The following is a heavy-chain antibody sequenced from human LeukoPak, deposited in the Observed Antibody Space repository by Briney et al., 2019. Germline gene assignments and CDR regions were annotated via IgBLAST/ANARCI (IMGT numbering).Heavy chain of an antibody. CDR2: ISPSGDIT. Sequence: GGSLRLSCAASGFTFSSYGMHWVRQAPGKGLEWVSGISPSGDITYYADSVKGRFTISRDNSKNTLYLEVVSLTAEDTAVYYCAKDDAWLRFGEWSQGTLVTVSS. J-gene: IGHJ4*02. V-gene: IGHV3-23*01. CDR1: GFTFSSYG. D-gene: IGHD3-10*01. CDR3: AKDDAWLRFGE.